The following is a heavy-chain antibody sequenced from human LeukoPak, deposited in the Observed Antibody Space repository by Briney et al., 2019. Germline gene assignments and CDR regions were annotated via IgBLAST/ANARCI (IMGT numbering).Heavy chain of an antibody. V-gene: IGHV1-46*01. CDR2: IHPSGGST. CDR3: ARMAMDPAMVTNFFDL. CDR1: GYTFTNYY. Sequence: GASVKVSCKASGYTFTNYYMHWVRQAPGQGLEWMGVIHPSGGSTTYAQKFQGRVTLTKDTATSTVYIELSSLRSDDTAVFYCARMAMDPAMVTNFFDLSGQGTLLTVSA. J-gene: IGHJ4*02. D-gene: IGHD5-18*01.